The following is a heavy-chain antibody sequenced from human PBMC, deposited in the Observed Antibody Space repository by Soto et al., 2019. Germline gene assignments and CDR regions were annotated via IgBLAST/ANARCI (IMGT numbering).Heavy chain of an antibody. CDR2: IYHSGST. CDR3: ARDIGHQLPEGAFDI. Sequence: QVQLQESGPGLVKPSGTLSLTCAVSSGSISSSNWWSWVRQPPGKGLEWIGEIYHSGSTNYNQSLKSRVTISVDKSKNQFSLKLSSVTAADTAVYYCARDIGHQLPEGAFDIWGQGTMVTVSS. D-gene: IGHD2-2*01. J-gene: IGHJ3*02. CDR1: SGSISSSNW. V-gene: IGHV4-4*02.